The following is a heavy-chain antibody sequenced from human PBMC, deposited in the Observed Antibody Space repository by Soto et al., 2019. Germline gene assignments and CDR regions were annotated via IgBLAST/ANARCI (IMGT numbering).Heavy chain of an antibody. D-gene: IGHD2-15*01. CDR3: ATLSGCSGGSCFNYFDY. J-gene: IGHJ4*02. CDR2: FDPEDGET. CDR1: GYTLTELS. V-gene: IGHV1-24*01. Sequence: GASVKVSCKVSGYTLTELSMHWVRQAPGKGLEWMGGFDPEDGETIYAQKFQGRVTMTEDTSTDTAYMELSSLRSEDTSVYYCATLSGCSGGSCFNYFDYWGQGTLVTVSS.